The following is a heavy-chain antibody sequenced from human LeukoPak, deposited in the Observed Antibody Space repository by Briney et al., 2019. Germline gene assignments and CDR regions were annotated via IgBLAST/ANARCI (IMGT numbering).Heavy chain of an antibody. V-gene: IGHV4-34*01. J-gene: IGHJ4*02. D-gene: IGHD6-6*01. CDR3: ARGDTVAARPGRFDY. CDR2: INESETT. CDR1: GGSFSGYS. Sequence: PSETLSLTCAVYGGSFSGYSWSWIRQPPGEGLEWIGEINESETTNYNPSLKSRLTISVDTSKNQFSLKLSSVTAADTAVYYCARGDTVAARPGRFDYWGQGTLVTVSS.